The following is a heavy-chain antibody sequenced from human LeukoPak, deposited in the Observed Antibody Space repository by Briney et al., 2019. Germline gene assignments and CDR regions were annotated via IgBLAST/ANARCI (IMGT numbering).Heavy chain of an antibody. Sequence: SETLSLTCTVSGGSISSYYWSWIRQPAGKGLEWIGSIYTSGSTNYNPSLKSRVTMSVDTSKNQFSLKLSSVTAADTAVYYCARVKVSGWFRGGVDWFDPWGQGTLVTVSS. CDR3: ARVKVSGWFRGGVDWFDP. CDR1: GGSISSYY. J-gene: IGHJ5*02. CDR2: IYTSGST. D-gene: IGHD6-19*01. V-gene: IGHV4-4*07.